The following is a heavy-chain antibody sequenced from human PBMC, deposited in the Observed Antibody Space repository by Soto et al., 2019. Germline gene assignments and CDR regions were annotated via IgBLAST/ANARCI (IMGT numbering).Heavy chain of an antibody. Sequence: QVQLVESGGGVVQPGRSLRLSCAASGFTFSSYAMHWVRQAPGKGLEWVAVISYDGSNKYYADSVKGRFTISRDNSKNTLYLQMNSLRAEDTAVYYCAREGLGYSYGHCMDVWGQGTTVTVSS. CDR3: AREGLGYSYGHCMDV. CDR2: ISYDGSNK. D-gene: IGHD5-18*01. CDR1: GFTFSSYA. V-gene: IGHV3-30-3*01. J-gene: IGHJ6*02.